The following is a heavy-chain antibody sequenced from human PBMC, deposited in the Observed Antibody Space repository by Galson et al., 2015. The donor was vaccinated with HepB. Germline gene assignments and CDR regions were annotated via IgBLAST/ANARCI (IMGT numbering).Heavy chain of an antibody. J-gene: IGHJ4*02. CDR3: ARPRGPKADSSGLDY. D-gene: IGHD3-22*01. CDR1: GYTFTSYG. Sequence: SVKVSCKASGYTFTSYGISWVRQAPGQGLEWMGWISAYNGNTNYAQKLQGRVTMTTGTSTSTAYMELRSLRSDDTAVYYCARPRGPKADSSGLDYWGQGTLDTVSS. CDR2: ISAYNGNT. V-gene: IGHV1-18*04.